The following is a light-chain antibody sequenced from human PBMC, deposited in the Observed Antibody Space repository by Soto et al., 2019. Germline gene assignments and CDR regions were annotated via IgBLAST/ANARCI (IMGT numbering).Light chain of an antibody. J-gene: IGKJ4*02. Sequence: EIGVAQSLAAVSVSTVERATLSCRASQSVSSNLAWYQQKPGQAPRLLIYGASSKAAGIPNRFSSSGAGTDITLTISMLEAEDATVYCCQRYGSSPLTFAEGTKVDIK. V-gene: IGKV3-20*01. CDR1: QSVSSN. CDR3: QRYGSSPLT. CDR2: GAS.